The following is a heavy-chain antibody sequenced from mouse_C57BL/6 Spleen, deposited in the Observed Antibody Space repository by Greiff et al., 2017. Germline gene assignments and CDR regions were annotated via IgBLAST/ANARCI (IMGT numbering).Heavy chain of an antibody. J-gene: IGHJ4*01. V-gene: IGHV5-17*01. CDR2: ISSGSSTL. Sequence: EVKLVVSGGGLVKPGGSLKLSCAASGFPFSDSGMHWVRQAPEKGLGWVAYISSGSSTLYYADTVKGRFTISRDHGKNTLFLQMTSLRSEDTAMYYCARAYYYYAMDYWGQGAADTVCS. CDR1: GFPFSDSG. D-gene: IGHD1-1*01. CDR3: ARAYYYYAMDY.